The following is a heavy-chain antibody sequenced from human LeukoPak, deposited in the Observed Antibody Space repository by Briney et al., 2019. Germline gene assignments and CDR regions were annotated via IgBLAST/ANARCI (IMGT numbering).Heavy chain of an antibody. CDR2: INPNSGGT. CDR3: ARVVLPAISGAGLNWFDP. Sequence: ASVKVSCKASGYTFTGYYMHWVRQAPGQGLEWMGWINPNSGGTNYAQKVQGRVTITRDTSISTAYMELSRLRSDDTAVSYCARVVLPAISGAGLNWFDPWGQGTLVTVSS. CDR1: GYTFTGYY. V-gene: IGHV1-2*02. D-gene: IGHD6-13*01. J-gene: IGHJ5*02.